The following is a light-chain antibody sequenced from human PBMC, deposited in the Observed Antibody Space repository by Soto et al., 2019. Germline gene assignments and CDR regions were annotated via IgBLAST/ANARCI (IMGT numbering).Light chain of an antibody. CDR1: QTISSSY. CDR2: GAS. J-gene: IGKJ1*01. V-gene: IGKV3-20*01. CDR3: QQYTYSPWT. Sequence: EVVLTQSPGTLSLSPGERATLSCRTSQTISSSYLGWYQQKPGQAPRLLIYGASSRATSIPDRFSGSGSGTDFTLTISRLEAEDFAVYYCQQYTYSPWTFGQGTKVEIK.